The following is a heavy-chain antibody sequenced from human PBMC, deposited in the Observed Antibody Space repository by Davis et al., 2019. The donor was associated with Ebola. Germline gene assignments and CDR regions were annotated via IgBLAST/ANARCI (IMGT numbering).Heavy chain of an antibody. CDR3: TRGRGGSSWEVY. Sequence: GESLKISCTTSGFTFGDYAMTWVRQAPGTGLEWVAVIYRGGNTYYADSVKGRFTISRDNSKDTLELQMNSLRAEDTAVYYCTRGRGGSSWEVYWGQGTLVTVSS. CDR1: GFTFGDYA. D-gene: IGHD6-13*01. CDR2: IYRGGNT. J-gene: IGHJ4*02. V-gene: IGHV3-23*03.